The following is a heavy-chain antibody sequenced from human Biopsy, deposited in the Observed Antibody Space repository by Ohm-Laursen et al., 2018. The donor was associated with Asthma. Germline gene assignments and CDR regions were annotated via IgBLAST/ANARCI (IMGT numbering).Heavy chain of an antibody. V-gene: IGHV3-30*03. D-gene: IGHD6-19*01. Sequence: SLRLSCTASGFMFRSFGMHWVRQAPGKGLEWVAVISYDGNHKFYEDSVKGRFTISRDDAKNSLYLQMNSLRAEDTALYHCGRDMGGFGSGWFPVEFWGQGTLVTVSS. CDR2: ISYDGNHK. J-gene: IGHJ4*02. CDR1: GFMFRSFG. CDR3: GRDMGGFGSGWFPVEF.